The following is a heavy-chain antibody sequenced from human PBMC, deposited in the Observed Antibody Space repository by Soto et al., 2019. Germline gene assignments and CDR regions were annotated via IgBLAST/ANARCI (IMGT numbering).Heavy chain of an antibody. D-gene: IGHD2-15*01. J-gene: IGHJ4*01. V-gene: IGHV3-23*01. CDR1: GFTFNSYT. CDR3: AKARCSGNSCYVPDY. CDR2: ISGSGGSP. Sequence: EVQLLESGGGLVQPGGSLRLSCAASGFTFNSYTMAWVRQAPGKGLEWVSSISGSGGSPSYAGSVQGRFTISRDNSRNTLSLQMNSLRAEDTATYYCAKARCSGNSCYVPDYWGHGSLVTVSS.